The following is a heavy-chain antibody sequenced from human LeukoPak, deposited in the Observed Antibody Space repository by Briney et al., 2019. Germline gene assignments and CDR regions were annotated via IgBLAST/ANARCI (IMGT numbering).Heavy chain of an antibody. CDR3: ARSGGGATHFDY. D-gene: IGHD1-26*01. Sequence: GASVKVPCKASGGTFSSYAISWVRQAPGQGLEWMGGIIPIFGTANYAQKFQGRVTITADESTSTAYMELSSLRSEDTAVYYCARSGGGATHFDYWGQGTLVTVSS. CDR1: GGTFSSYA. J-gene: IGHJ4*02. V-gene: IGHV1-69*13. CDR2: IIPIFGTA.